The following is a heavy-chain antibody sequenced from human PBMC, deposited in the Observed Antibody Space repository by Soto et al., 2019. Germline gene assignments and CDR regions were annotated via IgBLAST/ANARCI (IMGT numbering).Heavy chain of an antibody. V-gene: IGHV4-34*01. J-gene: IGHJ5*02. CDR1: GGSVNGYY. D-gene: IGHD3-3*01. Sequence: SDTLYLTCAVYGGSVNGYYWNWIRQHPGKGLEWIGEINHTGGTHYNPSLKSRVTMSVDTSKNQFSLRLSSVTAADTAIYYCATRITVFGLLIPPFDPWGQGTQVTVSS. CDR3: ATRITVFGLLIPPFDP. CDR2: INHTGGT.